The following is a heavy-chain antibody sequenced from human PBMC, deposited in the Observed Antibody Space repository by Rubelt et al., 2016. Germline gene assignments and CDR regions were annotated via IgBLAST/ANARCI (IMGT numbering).Heavy chain of an antibody. CDR2: ISAYNGNT. D-gene: IGHD3-3*02. CDR1: TFTSYG. CDR3: AREISLTV. Sequence: TFTSYGITWVRQAPGQGLEWMGWISAYNGNTNYAQKFQGRVTMTTDTSTTTAYMELRGLRSDDTAGYYCAREISLTVWGQGTLVTVSS. J-gene: IGHJ4*02. V-gene: IGHV1-18*01.